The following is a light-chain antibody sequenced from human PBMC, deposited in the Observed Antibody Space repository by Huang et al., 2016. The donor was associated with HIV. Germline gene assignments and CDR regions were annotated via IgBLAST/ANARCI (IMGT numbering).Light chain of an antibody. J-gene: IGKJ1*01. CDR1: PSISSN. CDR2: GAS. CDR3: QQYNNWPPWT. Sequence: EIVMTQSPPTLSVSPGERPTLSCRPSPSISSNLAWYQQKPGQDPRILIYGASTRATGIPARVSGSGSGKEFTLTISSLQSEDFAVYYCQQYNNWPPWTFGQGTKVEIK. V-gene: IGKV3-15*01.